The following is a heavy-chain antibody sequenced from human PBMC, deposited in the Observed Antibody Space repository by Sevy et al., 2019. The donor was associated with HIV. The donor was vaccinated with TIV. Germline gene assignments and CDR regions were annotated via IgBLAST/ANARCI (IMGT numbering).Heavy chain of an antibody. CDR3: ARDPIKARHSSGWGTRLQPDY. V-gene: IGHV3-30-3*01. CDR2: ISYDGSNK. CDR1: GFTFSSYA. J-gene: IGHJ4*02. Sequence: GGSLRLSCAASGFTFSSYAMHWVRQAPGKGLEWVAVISYDGSNKYYADSVKGRFTISRDNSKNTLYLQMNSLRAEDTAVYYCARDPIKARHSSGWGTRLQPDYWGQGTLVTVSS. D-gene: IGHD6-19*01.